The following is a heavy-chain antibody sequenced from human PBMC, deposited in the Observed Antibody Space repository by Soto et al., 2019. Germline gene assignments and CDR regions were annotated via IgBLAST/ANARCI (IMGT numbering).Heavy chain of an antibody. CDR1: GFTFSDYY. J-gene: IGHJ5*02. CDR3: ARELRYFDWLLNWFDP. D-gene: IGHD3-9*01. V-gene: IGHV3-11*01. Sequence: GGSLRLSCAASGFTFSDYYMSWIRQAPGKGLEWVSYISSSGSTIYYADSVKGRFTISRDNAKNSLYLQMNSLRAEDTAVYYCARELRYFDWLLNWFDPWGQGTLVTVS. CDR2: ISSSGSTI.